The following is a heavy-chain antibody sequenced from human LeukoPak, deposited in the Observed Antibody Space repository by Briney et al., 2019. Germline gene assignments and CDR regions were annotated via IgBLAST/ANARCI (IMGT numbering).Heavy chain of an antibody. CDR3: ARSYYDFWSGYYRSVWFDP. CDR2: IFPGDSDT. CDR1: GYSFSNYW. V-gene: IGHV5-51*01. D-gene: IGHD3-3*01. Sequence: GESLKISCKGSGYSFSNYWIGWVRQMPGKGLEWMGIIFPGDSDTRYSPSFQGQVTISADKSITTAYLQWSSLKASDTAMYYCARSYYDFWSGYYRSVWFDPWGQGTLVTVSS. J-gene: IGHJ5*02.